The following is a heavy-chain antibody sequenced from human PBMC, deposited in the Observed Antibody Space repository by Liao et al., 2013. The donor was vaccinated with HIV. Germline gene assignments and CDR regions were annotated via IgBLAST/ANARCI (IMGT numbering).Heavy chain of an antibody. D-gene: IGHD3-3*01. CDR3: ARAYTIFGVKAHWYFDL. V-gene: IGHV4-61*02. J-gene: IGHJ2*01. Sequence: QVQLQELGPGLVRPSETLSLTCSVSGVSISTGGFYWNWIRQPAGEGLEWIGRIHFDGTTNHNPSLMSRVSISLDTSRNEVSLSLTSVTAADTAVYYCARAYTIFGVKAHWYFDLWGRGTLVAVSS. CDR1: GVSISTGGFY. CDR2: IHFDGTT.